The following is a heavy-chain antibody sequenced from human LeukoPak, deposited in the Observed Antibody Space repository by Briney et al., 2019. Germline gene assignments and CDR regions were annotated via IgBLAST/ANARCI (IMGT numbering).Heavy chain of an antibody. J-gene: IGHJ5*02. CDR2: IYYSGST. CDR1: GGSISNYF. V-gene: IGHV4-59*08. CDR3: ARLPTYYYDSSGYS. Sequence: SETLSLTCTVSGGSISNYFWSWVRQPPGKGLEWVGYIYYSGSTNYNPSLKSRVTISVDTSKNQFSLKLSSVTAADTAVYYCARLPTYYYDSSGYSWGQGTLVTVSS. D-gene: IGHD3-22*01.